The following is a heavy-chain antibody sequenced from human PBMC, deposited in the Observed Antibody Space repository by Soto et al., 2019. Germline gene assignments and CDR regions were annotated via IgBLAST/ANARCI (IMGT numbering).Heavy chain of an antibody. J-gene: IGHJ4*02. Sequence: SVKVSCKASGDTFSFYSINWVRQAPGLGLEWMGRVNPILSMSNYAQRFQGRVKMTADKSTSTAYMELSGLRSEDKAMYYCATSYGSGYRAFDYWGQGALVTVSS. CDR1: GDTFSFYS. D-gene: IGHD3-10*01. CDR2: VNPILSMS. CDR3: ATSYGSGYRAFDY. V-gene: IGHV1-69*02.